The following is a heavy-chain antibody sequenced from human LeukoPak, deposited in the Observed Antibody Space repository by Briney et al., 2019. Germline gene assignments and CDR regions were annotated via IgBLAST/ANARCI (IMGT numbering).Heavy chain of an antibody. CDR1: GVSVTNGGYY. J-gene: IGHJ4*02. CDR2: FYSTEST. V-gene: IGHV4-31*03. CDR3: ARGSGGHDYGSYYFDY. Sequence: PSQTLSLTCTVSGVSVTNGGYYWTWIRQFPGSGLEWIGFFYSTESTYYNPSLKSRVTISLDSSKNQFSLRLTSTTAADTAVYFCARGSGGHDYGSYYFDYWGQGTLATVSS. D-gene: IGHD4/OR15-4a*01.